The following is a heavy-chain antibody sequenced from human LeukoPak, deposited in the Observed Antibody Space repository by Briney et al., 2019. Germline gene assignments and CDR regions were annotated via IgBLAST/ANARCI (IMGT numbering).Heavy chain of an antibody. J-gene: IGHJ6*02. CDR3: ARELGYCSGGSCYSGGEYYYYGMDV. D-gene: IGHD2-15*01. CDR1: GFTFSSYA. Sequence: GGSLRLSCAASGFTFSSYAMHWVRQAPGKGLEWVAVISYDGSNKYYADSVKGRFTISRDNSKNTLYLQMNGLRAEDTAVYYCARELGYCSGGSCYSGGEYYYYGMDVWGQGTTVTVSS. V-gene: IGHV3-30-3*01. CDR2: ISYDGSNK.